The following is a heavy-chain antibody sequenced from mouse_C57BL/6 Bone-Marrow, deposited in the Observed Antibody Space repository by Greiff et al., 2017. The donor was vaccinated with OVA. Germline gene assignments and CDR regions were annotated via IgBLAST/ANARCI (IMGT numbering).Heavy chain of an antibody. CDR1: GFTFSSYG. CDR2: ISSGGSYT. J-gene: IGHJ3*01. CDR3: ARLLTPFAY. V-gene: IGHV5-6*01. Sequence: EVKLVESGGDLVKPGGSLKLSCAASGFTFSSYGMSWVRQTPDKRLEWVATISSGGSYTSYPDSVKGRFTISRDNAKNTLYLQMSSLKSEDTAMYYCARLLTPFAYWGQGTLVTVSA. D-gene: IGHD4-1*01.